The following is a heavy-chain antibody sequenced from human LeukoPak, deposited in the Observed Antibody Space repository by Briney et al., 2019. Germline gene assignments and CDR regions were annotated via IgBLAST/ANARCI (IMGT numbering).Heavy chain of an antibody. J-gene: IGHJ5*02. V-gene: IGHV3-23*01. CDR3: AKGAAAGKVDWFDP. D-gene: IGHD6-13*01. Sequence: PGGSLRLSCAASGFTFGSYAMYWVRQAPGKGLEWVSGIFGSGGSAHYADSVKGRFTIFRDTSMNTLFLQMNSLGAEDTAVYYCAKGAAAGKVDWFDPWGQGTLVTVSS. CDR2: IFGSGGSA. CDR1: GFTFGSYA.